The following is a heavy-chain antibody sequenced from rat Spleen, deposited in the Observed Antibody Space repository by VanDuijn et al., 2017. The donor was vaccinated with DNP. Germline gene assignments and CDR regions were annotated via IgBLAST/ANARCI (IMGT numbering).Heavy chain of an antibody. CDR2: VTNAGST. CDR3: ARETYLDY. CDR1: GFSITNNFK. V-gene: IGHV3-3*01. J-gene: IGHJ2*01. Sequence: EVLLQESGPGLVKPSQSLSLTCSVTGFSITNNFKWSWIRKFPGNKLEWMGYVTNAGSTDYNPSLKSRISITTDTSKNQFFLQLTSVTTEDTATYYCARETYLDYWGQGVMVTVSS.